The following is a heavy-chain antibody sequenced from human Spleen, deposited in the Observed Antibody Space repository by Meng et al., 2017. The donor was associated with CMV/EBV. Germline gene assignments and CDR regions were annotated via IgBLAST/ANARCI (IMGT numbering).Heavy chain of an antibody. J-gene: IGHJ5*02. V-gene: IGHV4-39*01. Sequence: CTVSGGSISSNNYDWGWFRQPPGKGLEWIGNIYYSGRAYYNPSLKSRVTISVDTSKNQFSLKLSSVTAADTAVYYCARRRKQGGFDPWGQGTLVTVSS. CDR3: ARRRKQGGFDP. CDR1: GGSISSNNYD. CDR2: IYYSGRA. D-gene: IGHD6-25*01.